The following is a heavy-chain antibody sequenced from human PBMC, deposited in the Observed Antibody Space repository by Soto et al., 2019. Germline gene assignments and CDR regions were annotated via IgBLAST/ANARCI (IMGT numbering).Heavy chain of an antibody. D-gene: IGHD3-22*01. J-gene: IGHJ3*02. CDR3: AADGHYSDSSRFLAFDI. Sequence: ASVKVSCKASGFTFTSSAVQWVRQARGQRLEWIGWIVVGSGNTNYAQKFQERVTITRDMSTSTAYMELSSLRSEDTAVYYCAADGHYSDSSRFLAFDIWGQGTMVTVSS. CDR2: IVVGSGNT. CDR1: GFTFTSSA. V-gene: IGHV1-58*01.